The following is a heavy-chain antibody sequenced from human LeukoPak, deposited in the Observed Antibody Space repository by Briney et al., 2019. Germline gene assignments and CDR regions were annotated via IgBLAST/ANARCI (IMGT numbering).Heavy chain of an antibody. CDR2: FDPEDGET. CDR1: GYTLTELS. V-gene: IGHV1-24*01. J-gene: IGHJ4*02. D-gene: IGHD1-26*01. CDR3: ATQAVGATTGYFDY. Sequence: ASVKVSCKVSGYTLTELSMHWVRQAPGKGLEWMGGFDPEDGETIYAQKFQGRVTMNEDTSTDTAYMELSSLRSEDTAVYYCATQAVGATTGYFDYWGQGTLVTVSS.